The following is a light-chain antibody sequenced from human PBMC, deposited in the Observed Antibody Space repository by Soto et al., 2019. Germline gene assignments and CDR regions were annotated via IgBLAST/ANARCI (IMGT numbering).Light chain of an antibody. J-gene: IGLJ2*01. CDR2: EVN. Sequence: QSVLTQPRSVSGSPGQSVTISCTATGSDVGDSSHVSWYQLHPGKAPKLMIYEVNNRPSGVPDRFSGSKSGSTASLTISGLQAEDEAEYYCQVWDSSSDHPGVVFGGGTKVTVL. CDR3: QVWDSSSDHPGVV. V-gene: IGLV2-11*01. CDR1: GSDVGDSSH.